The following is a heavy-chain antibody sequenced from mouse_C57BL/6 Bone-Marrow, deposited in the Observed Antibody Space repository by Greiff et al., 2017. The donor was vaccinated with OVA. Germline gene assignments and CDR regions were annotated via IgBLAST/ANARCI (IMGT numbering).Heavy chain of an antibody. CDR2: ISSGGSYT. CDR3: ARREDLAWFAY. V-gene: IGHV5-6*01. J-gene: IGHJ3*01. CDR1: GFTFSSYG. Sequence: EVQGVESGGDLVKPGGSLKLSCAASGFTFSSYGMSWVRQTPDKRLEWVATISSGGSYTYYPDSVKGRFTISRDNAKNTLYLQMSSLKSEDTAMYYCARREDLAWFAYWGQGTLVTVSA.